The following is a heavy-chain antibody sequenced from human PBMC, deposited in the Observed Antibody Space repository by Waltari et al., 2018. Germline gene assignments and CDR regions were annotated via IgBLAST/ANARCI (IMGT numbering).Heavy chain of an antibody. J-gene: IGHJ4*02. Sequence: DVLLVESGGSLVKPGGSRRLSWVGCGFRLSSQSMYWVRQRPGKGLEWVSSITQRSDHIHYAESVKGRFTVSRDNANNSLTLEMNNLRVEDTAVYYCVRGSGGGDLRGDKWGQGTHVTVSS. CDR3: VRGSGGGDLRGDK. V-gene: IGHV3-21*02. CDR1: GFRLSSQS. D-gene: IGHD3-3*01. CDR2: ITQRSDHI.